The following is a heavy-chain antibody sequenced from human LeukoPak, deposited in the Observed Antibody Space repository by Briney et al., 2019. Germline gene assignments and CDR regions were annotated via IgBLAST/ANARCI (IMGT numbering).Heavy chain of an antibody. V-gene: IGHV1-2*06. CDR1: GYTFTGYY. CDR2: INPSSGGT. CDR3: ARDQRDITIFGVVIPPLYGMDV. D-gene: IGHD3-3*01. Sequence: ASVKVSCKVSGYTFTGYYLHWVRQATGQGLEWMGRINPSSGGTNYAQKFQGRVTMTRDTSINTAYMDLSSLRSDDTAVYYCARDQRDITIFGVVIPPLYGMDVWGQGTTVTVSS. J-gene: IGHJ6*02.